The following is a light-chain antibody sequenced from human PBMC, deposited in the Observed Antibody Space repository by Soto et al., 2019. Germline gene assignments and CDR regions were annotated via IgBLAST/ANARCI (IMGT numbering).Light chain of an antibody. CDR2: DAS. CDR3: QQCYNWPRT. V-gene: IGKV3-15*01. CDR1: QRLSNN. J-gene: IGKJ1*01. Sequence: EIVMTQSPATLSVSPGERATLSCRASQRLSNNVAWYQQTPGQAPRLLIYDASTRATGVPDGFIGSGSGTEFTLTISSLQSEDFAVYYCQQCYNWPRTFGQGTKVDIK.